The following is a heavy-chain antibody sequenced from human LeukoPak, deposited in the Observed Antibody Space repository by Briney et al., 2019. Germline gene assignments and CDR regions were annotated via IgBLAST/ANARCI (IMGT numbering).Heavy chain of an antibody. CDR2: ISGSGGST. J-gene: IGHJ5*02. Sequence: PGGSLRLSCAASGFTFSSYAMSWVRQAPGKGLEWVSGISGSGGSTYYADSVKGRFTISRDNSKNTLYLQMNSLGAEDTAVYYCAKDRAVAGVIRWFDPWGQGTLVTVSS. CDR3: AKDRAVAGVIRWFDP. CDR1: GFTFSSYA. D-gene: IGHD6-19*01. V-gene: IGHV3-23*01.